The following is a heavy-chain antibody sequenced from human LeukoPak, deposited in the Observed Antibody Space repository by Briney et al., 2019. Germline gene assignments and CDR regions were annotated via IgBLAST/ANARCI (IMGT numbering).Heavy chain of an antibody. J-gene: IGHJ5*02. D-gene: IGHD6-13*01. CDR2: IYTSGST. V-gene: IGHV4-61*02. CDR3: ARGSSSWYSNWFDH. CDR1: GGSISSGSYY. Sequence: SETLSLTCTVSGGSISSGSYYWSWIRQPAGKGLEWIGRIYTSGSTNYNPSLKSRVTISVDTSKNQFSLKLSSVTAADTAVYYCARGSSSWYSNWFDHWGQGTLVTVSS.